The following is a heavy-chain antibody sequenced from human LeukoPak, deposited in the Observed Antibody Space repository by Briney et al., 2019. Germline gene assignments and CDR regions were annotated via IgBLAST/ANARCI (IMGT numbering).Heavy chain of an antibody. D-gene: IGHD4-23*01. Sequence: ETLSLTCTVSGGSISSSSYYWGWIRQPPGKGLEWIGSIYYSGSTYYNPSLKSRVTISVDTSKNQFSLKLSSVTAADTAVYYCARAPHGGGNSDYWGQGTLVTVSS. CDR2: IYYSGST. CDR1: GGSISSSSYY. J-gene: IGHJ4*02. CDR3: ARAPHGGGNSDY. V-gene: IGHV4-39*07.